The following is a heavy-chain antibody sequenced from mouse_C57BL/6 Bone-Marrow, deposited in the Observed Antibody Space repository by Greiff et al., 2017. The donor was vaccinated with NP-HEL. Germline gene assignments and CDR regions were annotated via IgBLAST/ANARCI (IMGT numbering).Heavy chain of an antibody. Sequence: VQLQQSGAELVRPGASVKLSCTASGFNIKDDYMHWVKQRPEQGLEWIGWIDPENGDTEYASKFQGKATITADTSSNTAYLQLSSLTSEDTAVYYCTTPITTVVARDYWGQGTTLTVSS. CDR3: TTPITTVVARDY. CDR2: IDPENGDT. V-gene: IGHV14-4*01. D-gene: IGHD1-1*01. J-gene: IGHJ2*01. CDR1: GFNIKDDY.